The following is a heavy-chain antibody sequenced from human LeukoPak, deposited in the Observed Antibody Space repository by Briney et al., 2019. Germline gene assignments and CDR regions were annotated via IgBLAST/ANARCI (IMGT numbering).Heavy chain of an antibody. Sequence: GGSLRLSCAASGFTVSSNYMSWVRQAPGKGLEWVSVIYSGGSTYYADSVKRLFTISRDNSKNTLYLQMNSLRAEDTAVYYCARDLDYYDSSGYYTVWGQGTMVTVSS. J-gene: IGHJ3*01. CDR1: GFTVSSNY. D-gene: IGHD3-22*01. V-gene: IGHV3-53*01. CDR2: IYSGGST. CDR3: ARDLDYYDSSGYYTV.